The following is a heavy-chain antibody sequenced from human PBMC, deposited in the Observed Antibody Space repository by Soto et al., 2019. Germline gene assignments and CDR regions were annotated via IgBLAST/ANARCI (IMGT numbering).Heavy chain of an antibody. CDR2: ISSSSSTI. Sequence: SGGSLRLSCAASGFTFSSYSMNWVRQAPGKGLEWVSYISSSSSTIYYADSVKGRFTISRDNAKNSLYLQMNSLRDEDTAVYYCARGAFNYYDSSGYSTPSYGMDVWGQGTTVTVSS. CDR1: GFTFSSYS. J-gene: IGHJ6*02. V-gene: IGHV3-48*02. D-gene: IGHD3-22*01. CDR3: ARGAFNYYDSSGYSTPSYGMDV.